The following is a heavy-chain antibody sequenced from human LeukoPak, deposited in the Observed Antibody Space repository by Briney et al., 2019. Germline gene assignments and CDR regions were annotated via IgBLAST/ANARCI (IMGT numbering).Heavy chain of an antibody. J-gene: IGHJ4*02. CDR3: ARHGSGWSFDY. V-gene: IGHV4-59*01. CDR2: IYNSGSA. D-gene: IGHD6-19*01. CDR1: GGSISTYY. Sequence: SETLSLTCKVSGGSISTYYWSWFRQHPGKGLEWIGYIYNSGSATYNPSLKSRVTISVDTSKNQFSLKLTSVSTTDTAVYYCARHGSGWSFDYWGQGVLVTVSS.